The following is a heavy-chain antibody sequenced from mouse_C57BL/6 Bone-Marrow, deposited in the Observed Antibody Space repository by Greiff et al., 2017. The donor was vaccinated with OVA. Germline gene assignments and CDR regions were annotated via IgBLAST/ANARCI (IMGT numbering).Heavy chain of an antibody. CDR3: ARGLRRTWFAY. CDR1: GYTFTSYW. CDR2: IDPSDSYT. Sequence: QVQLQQPGAELVMPGASVKLSCKASGYTFTSYWMPWVQQRPGQGLEWIGAIDPSDSYTNYNQKFKGKSTLTVDKSSSTAYMQLSSLTSEDSAVYYYARGLRRTWFAYWGQGTLVTVSA. J-gene: IGHJ3*01. V-gene: IGHV1-69*01. D-gene: IGHD2-4*01.